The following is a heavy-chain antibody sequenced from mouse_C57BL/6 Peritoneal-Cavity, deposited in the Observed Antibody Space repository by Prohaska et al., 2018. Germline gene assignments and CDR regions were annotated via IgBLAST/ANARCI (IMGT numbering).Heavy chain of an antibody. CDR1: GFTFSNYW. CDR3: TGPPPGY. Sequence: EVKLEESGGGLVQPGGSMKLSCVASGFTFSNYWMHWVRQSPEKELEWVAKSRVKSDKYATEYEGSVKGRLTASREDCKSSVYLQMNNLRAEDTGIYYGTGPPPGYGGQGTTLTVSS. J-gene: IGHJ2*01. CDR2: SRVKSDKYAT. V-gene: IGHV6-3*01.